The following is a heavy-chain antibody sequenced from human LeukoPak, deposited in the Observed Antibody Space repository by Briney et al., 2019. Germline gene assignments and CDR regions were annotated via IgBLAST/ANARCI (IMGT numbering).Heavy chain of an antibody. CDR3: AKDLFFGYSYAQ. V-gene: IGHV3-23*01. J-gene: IGHJ4*02. Sequence: PGGSLRLSCAASGFTFSSYAMSWVRQAPGKGLEWVSAISGSGGSTYYADSAKGRFTISRDNSKNTLYLQMNSLRAEDTAVYYCAKDLFFGYSYAQWGQGTLVTVSS. CDR1: GFTFSSYA. D-gene: IGHD5-18*01. CDR2: ISGSGGST.